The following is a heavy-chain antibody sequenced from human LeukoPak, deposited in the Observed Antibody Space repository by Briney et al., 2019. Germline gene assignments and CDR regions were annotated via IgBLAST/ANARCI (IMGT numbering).Heavy chain of an antibody. CDR1: GYTFTSYG. V-gene: IGHV1-18*01. CDR3: ARLTYCGGDCYDYFDY. CDR2: ISAYNGNT. J-gene: IGHJ4*02. D-gene: IGHD2-21*02. Sequence: ASVKVSCKASGYTFTSYGISWVRQAPGRGLEWMVWISAYNGNTNYAQKLQGRVTMTTDTSTSTAYMELRSLRSDDTAVYYCARLTYCGGDCYDYFDYWGQGTLVTVSS.